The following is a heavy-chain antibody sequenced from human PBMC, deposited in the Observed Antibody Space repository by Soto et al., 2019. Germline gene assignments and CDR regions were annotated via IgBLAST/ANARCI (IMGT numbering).Heavy chain of an antibody. Sequence: SETLSLTCTVSGGSISGYYWSWIRQPPGKGLEWIGYIYYSGSTNYNPPLKSRVTISVDTSKNQFSLKLNSVTAADTAVYYCARHKGSSSWYPFDYWGQGTLVTVSS. J-gene: IGHJ4*02. V-gene: IGHV4-59*01. D-gene: IGHD6-13*01. CDR2: IYYSGST. CDR3: ARHKGSSSWYPFDY. CDR1: GGSISGYY.